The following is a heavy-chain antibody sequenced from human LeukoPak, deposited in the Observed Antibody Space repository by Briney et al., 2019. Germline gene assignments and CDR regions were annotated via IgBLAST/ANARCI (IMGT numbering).Heavy chain of an antibody. CDR3: ARDKGLPQAFDI. Sequence: SETLSLTCTVSGGPISSYYWSWIRQPPGKGLEYTGYISYSGTTSYNPSLKSRVAIAVDTSKNQFSLKLSSVTAADTAVYYCARDKGLPQAFDIWGQGTMVTVSS. V-gene: IGHV4-59*01. D-gene: IGHD5/OR15-5a*01. CDR1: GGPISSYY. J-gene: IGHJ3*02. CDR2: ISYSGTT.